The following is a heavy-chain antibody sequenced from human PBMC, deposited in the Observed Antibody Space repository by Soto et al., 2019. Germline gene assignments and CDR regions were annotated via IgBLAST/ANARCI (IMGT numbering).Heavy chain of an antibody. D-gene: IGHD5-12*01. Sequence: QVQLVQPGAEVKKPGASVKFSCKASGYIFTNFYIHWVRQAPGQGLEWIGIINPNGGSTNYAQNFQGRVTMTRDTSTSTVSMDLSSLRSEDTAVYYCTRWLASGDYWGQGTLITVSS. CDR1: GYIFTNFY. CDR3: TRWLASGDY. J-gene: IGHJ4*02. CDR2: INPNGGST. V-gene: IGHV1-46*03.